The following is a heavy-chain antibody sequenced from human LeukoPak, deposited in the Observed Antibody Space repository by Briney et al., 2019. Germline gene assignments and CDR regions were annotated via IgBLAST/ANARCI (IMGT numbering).Heavy chain of an antibody. CDR1: GYSFTSNY. CDR3: ARHPSPQLHHFDY. Sequence: ASVKVSCKASGYSFTSNYIHWVRQAPGQGLEWMGIINPTGDSTTYAQKFQGRVTMTRDTSTNTVYMELSSLRSDDTAVYYCARHPSPQLHHFDYWGQGTLVTVSS. V-gene: IGHV1-46*01. J-gene: IGHJ4*02. CDR2: INPTGDST. D-gene: IGHD2-2*01.